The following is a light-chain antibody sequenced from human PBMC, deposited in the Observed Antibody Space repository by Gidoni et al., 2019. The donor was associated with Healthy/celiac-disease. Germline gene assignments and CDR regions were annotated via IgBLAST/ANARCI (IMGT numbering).Light chain of an antibody. CDR1: QSVRSN. CDR3: QQYNNWPPYT. CDR2: GAS. V-gene: IGKV3-15*01. Sequence: EIVMTQSPATLSVSQGERATLSCRASQSVRSNLAWYQQKPGQAPRLLIYGASTRATGIPARISGSGSGTEFTLTISSLQSEDFAVYYCQQYNNWPPYTFGQGTKLEIK. J-gene: IGKJ2*01.